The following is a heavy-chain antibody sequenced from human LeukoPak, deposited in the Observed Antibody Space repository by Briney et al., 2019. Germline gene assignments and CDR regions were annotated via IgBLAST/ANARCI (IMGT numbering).Heavy chain of an antibody. CDR3: TREGGSTDAGF. D-gene: IGHD5/OR15-5a*01. Sequence: GGSLRPSCAASGFSFSASSMNWVRQAPGKGLEWVSSIFGDGPGLYYADSVKGRFTISRDNGKNSVYLEMNSLRGDDTAVYYCTREGGSTDAGFWGQGTLVTVSS. CDR2: IFGDGPGL. V-gene: IGHV3-21*06. J-gene: IGHJ4*02. CDR1: GFSFSASS.